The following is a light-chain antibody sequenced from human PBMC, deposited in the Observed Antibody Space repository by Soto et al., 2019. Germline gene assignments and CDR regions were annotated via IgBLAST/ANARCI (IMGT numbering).Light chain of an antibody. CDR3: SSYTTSNNRQIV. V-gene: IGLV2-14*03. CDR2: DVS. J-gene: IGLJ1*01. Sequence: HSDLNQPAYVYSSPGRAITITSTGTSSDVGGYNYVSWYQHHPGKAPKLMIFDVSNRPSGVSNRFSGSKSGNTASLTISGLQPEDEDDYYCSSYTTSNNRQIVVGTGTKVTVL. CDR1: SSDVGGYNY.